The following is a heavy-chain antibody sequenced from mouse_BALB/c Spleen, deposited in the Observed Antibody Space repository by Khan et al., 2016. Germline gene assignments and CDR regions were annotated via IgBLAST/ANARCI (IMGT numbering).Heavy chain of an antibody. V-gene: IGHV1-9*01. Sequence: QVRLQQSGAELMKPGASVKISCKATGYTFSSYWIEWVKQRPGHGLEWIGEILPGSGSTNYNEKFRGKATFTADTSSNIAYMQLSSLTSEDSAVHYCARTDRRGYFDYWGQGTTLTVSS. J-gene: IGHJ2*01. CDR2: ILPGSGST. CDR3: ARTDRRGYFDY. CDR1: GYTFSSYW.